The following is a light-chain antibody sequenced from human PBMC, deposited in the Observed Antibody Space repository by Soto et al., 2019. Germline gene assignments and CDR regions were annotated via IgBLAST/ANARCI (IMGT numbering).Light chain of an antibody. CDR2: GAS. Sequence: EIVMTQSPATLSGSPGERATLSFRSSQTVGSNLAWYQQKPGQAPRLLIYGASTRATGIPARFSGSGSETEFTLTISSLQSEDFAVYYCQQYNNWPPYTFGQGTKVDIK. V-gene: IGKV3-15*01. J-gene: IGKJ2*01. CDR3: QQYNNWPPYT. CDR1: QTVGSN.